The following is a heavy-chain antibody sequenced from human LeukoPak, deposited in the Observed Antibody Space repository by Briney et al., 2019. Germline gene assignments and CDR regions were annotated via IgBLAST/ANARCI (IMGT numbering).Heavy chain of an antibody. CDR1: GYTFTSYG. Sequence: ASVKVSCKASGYTFTSYGISWVRQAPGQGPEWMGWISAYNGNTNYAQKLQGRVTMTTDTSTSTAYMELRSLRSDDTAVYYCARDSGYYDILTGYQEGLDYWGQGTLVTVSS. CDR2: ISAYNGNT. J-gene: IGHJ4*02. CDR3: ARDSGYYDILTGYQEGLDY. V-gene: IGHV1-18*01. D-gene: IGHD3-9*01.